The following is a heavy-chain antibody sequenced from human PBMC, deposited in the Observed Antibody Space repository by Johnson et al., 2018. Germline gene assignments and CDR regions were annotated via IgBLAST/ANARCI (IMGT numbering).Heavy chain of an antibody. V-gene: IGHV1-69*12. J-gene: IGHJ3*02. CDR1: GGTFSSYA. CDR3: ARGGLRRLVFADAFDI. D-gene: IGHD3-10*02. Sequence: QVRLGQGGAEVKEHGSSVKVCCKASGGTFSSYAISWVRQAPGQGLEWMGGIIPIFGTANYAQKFQGRVTITADESTSTAYMELSSLRSEDTAVYYCARGGLRRLVFADAFDIWGQGTMVTVSS. CDR2: IIPIFGTA.